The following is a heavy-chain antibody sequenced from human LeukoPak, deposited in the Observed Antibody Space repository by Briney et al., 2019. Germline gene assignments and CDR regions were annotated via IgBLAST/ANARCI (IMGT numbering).Heavy chain of an antibody. J-gene: IGHJ4*02. D-gene: IGHD3-22*01. CDR2: ISGSGGST. Sequence: PGGSLRLSCAASGFTFSSYAMSWVRQAPGKGLEWVSAISGSGGSTYSADSVKGRFTISRDNSKNTLYLQMNSLRAEDTAVYYCAKGDNYYDSSGYDYWGQGTLVTVSS. CDR1: GFTFSSYA. CDR3: AKGDNYYDSSGYDY. V-gene: IGHV3-23*01.